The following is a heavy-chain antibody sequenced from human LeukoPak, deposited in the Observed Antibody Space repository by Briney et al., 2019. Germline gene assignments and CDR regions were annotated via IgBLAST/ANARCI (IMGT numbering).Heavy chain of an antibody. V-gene: IGHV4-59*01. CDR2: MSYSGST. CDR3: ARNRGGAAAGFDP. J-gene: IGHJ5*02. Sequence: SETLSLTCTVSGGSLTSYYWSWIRQPPGKGLEWIGHMSYSGSTNYNPSLKSRVTISLDTPKNQFSLKLSSVTAAGTAVYYCARNRGGAAAGFDPWGQGTLVTVSS. CDR1: GGSLTSYY. D-gene: IGHD6-13*01.